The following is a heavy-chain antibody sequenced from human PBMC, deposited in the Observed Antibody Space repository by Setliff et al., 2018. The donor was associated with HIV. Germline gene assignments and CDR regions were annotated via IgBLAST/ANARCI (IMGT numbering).Heavy chain of an antibody. V-gene: IGHV3-64*02. J-gene: IGHJ4*02. CDR3: ARVSVGGSIDF. Sequence: GESLKISCAVSGFTFSRNAMHWVRQAPGKGLEYVSAISSDGGSTFYADSVKGRFSISRDNSKNTLYLQMGSLRNEDMAVYYCARVSVGGSIDFWGQGTLVTVSS. D-gene: IGHD2-15*01. CDR1: GFTFSRNA. CDR2: ISSDGGST.